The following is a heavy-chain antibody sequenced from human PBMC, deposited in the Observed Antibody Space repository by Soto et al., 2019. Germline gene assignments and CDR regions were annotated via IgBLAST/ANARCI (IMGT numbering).Heavy chain of an antibody. V-gene: IGHV4-39*01. CDR3: ARQSAVAGTPTGWYFDF. D-gene: IGHD6-19*01. CDR1: GGSISSSSYY. Sequence: SETLSLTCTVSGGSISSSSYYWGWIRQPPGKGLEWVGSIYYSGSTYYNPSLKSRVTISVDTSKNQFSLKLSSVTAADTAVYYCARQSAVAGTPTGWYFDFWGRGTLVTVSS. J-gene: IGHJ2*01. CDR2: IYYSGST.